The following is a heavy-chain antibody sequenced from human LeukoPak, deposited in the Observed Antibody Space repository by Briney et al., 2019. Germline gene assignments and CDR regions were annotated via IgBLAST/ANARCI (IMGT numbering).Heavy chain of an antibody. Sequence: ASVKVSCKTSGYTFTNYAISWVRQAPGQGLEWMGRIIPILGIANYAQKFQGRVTITADKSTSTAYMELSSLRSEDTAVYYCARDDSSGFDYWGQGTLVTVSS. CDR1: GYTFTNYA. CDR2: IIPILGIA. V-gene: IGHV1-69*04. D-gene: IGHD3-22*01. CDR3: ARDDSSGFDY. J-gene: IGHJ4*02.